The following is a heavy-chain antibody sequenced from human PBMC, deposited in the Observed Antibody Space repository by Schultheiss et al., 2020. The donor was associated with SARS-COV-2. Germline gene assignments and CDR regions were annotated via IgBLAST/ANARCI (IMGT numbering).Heavy chain of an antibody. CDR3: ARDRRVGATTLFSYAFDI. CDR1: GFSISSYW. D-gene: IGHD1-26*01. CDR2: TSTSGSTI. Sequence: GGSLRLSCAASGFSISSYWMSWVRQAPGKGLEWVSYTSTSGSTIYYADSVKGRFTISRDNAKNSLYLQMNSLRAEDTAVYYCARDRRVGATTLFSYAFDIWGQGTMVTVSS. V-gene: IGHV3-48*04. J-gene: IGHJ3*02.